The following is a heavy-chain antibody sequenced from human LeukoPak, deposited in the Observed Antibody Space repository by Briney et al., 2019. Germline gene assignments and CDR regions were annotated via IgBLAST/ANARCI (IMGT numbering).Heavy chain of an antibody. D-gene: IGHD3-10*01. Sequence: PGGSLRLSCAASGFTFSSYAMSWVRQAPGKGLEWVSAISGSGGSTYYADSVKGRFTIPRDNSKNTLYLQMNSLRAEDTAVYYCAKRGYGSGSYDYWGQGTLVTVSS. J-gene: IGHJ4*02. CDR1: GFTFSSYA. CDR2: ISGSGGST. V-gene: IGHV3-23*01. CDR3: AKRGYGSGSYDY.